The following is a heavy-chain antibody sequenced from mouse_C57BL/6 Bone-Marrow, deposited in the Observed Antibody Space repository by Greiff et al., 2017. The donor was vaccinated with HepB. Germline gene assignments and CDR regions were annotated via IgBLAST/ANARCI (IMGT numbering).Heavy chain of an antibody. CDR3: ARRGYYDYDRSYYYAMDY. Sequence: QVQLKQSGPELVKPGASVKISCKASGYAFSSSWMNWVKQRPGKGLGWIGRIYPGDGDTNYNGKFKGKATLTADKSSSTAYMQLSSLTSEDSAVYFCARRGYYDYDRSYYYAMDYWGQGTSVTVSS. J-gene: IGHJ4*01. D-gene: IGHD2-4*01. CDR2: IYPGDGDT. V-gene: IGHV1-82*01. CDR1: GYAFSSSW.